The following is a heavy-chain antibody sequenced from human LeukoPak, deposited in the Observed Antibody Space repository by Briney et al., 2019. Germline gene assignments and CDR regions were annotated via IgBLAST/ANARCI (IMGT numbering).Heavy chain of an antibody. CDR3: ARLGMDETDPNCSGGSCYSLDY. Sequence: GESLKISCKGSGYSFTSYWIGWVRQMPGKGLEWMGIIYPGDSDTRYSPSFQGQVTISADKSISTAYLQWSSLKASDTAMYYCARLGMDETDPNCSGGSCYSLDYWGQGTLVTVSS. V-gene: IGHV5-51*01. CDR2: IYPGDSDT. CDR1: GYSFTSYW. J-gene: IGHJ4*02. D-gene: IGHD2-15*01.